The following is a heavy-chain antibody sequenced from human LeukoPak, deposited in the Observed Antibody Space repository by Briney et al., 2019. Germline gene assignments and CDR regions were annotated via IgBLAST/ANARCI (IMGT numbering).Heavy chain of an antibody. J-gene: IGHJ4*02. CDR2: ISSSSSYI. Sequence: MNWVXXAPGKGLEWVSSISSSSSYIYYADSVKGRFTISRDNAKNSLYLQMNSLRAEDTAVYYCTRGSYGDYDYWGQGSLVAVSS. V-gene: IGHV3-21*01. CDR3: TRGSYGDYDY. D-gene: IGHD4-17*01.